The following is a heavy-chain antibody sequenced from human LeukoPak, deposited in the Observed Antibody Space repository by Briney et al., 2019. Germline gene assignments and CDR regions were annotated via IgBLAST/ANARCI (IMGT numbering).Heavy chain of an antibody. CDR1: GGSISSSSYY. D-gene: IGHD6-13*01. CDR2: LHYSGNS. Sequence: SETLSLTCTVSGGSISSSSYYWGWIRHPPGKGLEWIGNLHYSGNSYYNRSLKSRVTISVDTSKNHFSLKLSSVSAADTAVYYCARTNIAAAYFDYWGKGTLVTVSS. CDR3: ARTNIAAAYFDY. J-gene: IGHJ4*02. V-gene: IGHV4-39*02.